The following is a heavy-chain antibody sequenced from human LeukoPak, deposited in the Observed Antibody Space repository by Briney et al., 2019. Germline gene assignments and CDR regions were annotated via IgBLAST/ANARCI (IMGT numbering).Heavy chain of an antibody. CDR2: IYYSGST. V-gene: IGHV4-59*01. J-gene: IGHJ5*02. Sequence: SETLSLTCTVSGGSISSYYWSWIRQPPGKGLEWIGYIYYSGSTNYNPSLKSRVTISVDTSKNQFSLKLSSVTAADTAVYYCARETNGDYPGYNWFDPWGQGTLVTVSS. CDR1: GGSISSYY. CDR3: ARETNGDYPGYNWFDP. D-gene: IGHD4-17*01.